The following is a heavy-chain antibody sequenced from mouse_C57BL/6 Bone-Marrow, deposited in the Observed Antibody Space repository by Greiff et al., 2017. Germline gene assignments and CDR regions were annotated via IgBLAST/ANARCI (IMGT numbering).Heavy chain of an antibody. Sequence: QFQLQQSGAELVRPGASVKLSCKTSGYIFTSYWFHWVKQRSGQGLEWIARMYPGTGNTYYNEKFKGKATLTADKASSTAYMQLISLKSEDSAVYFCARSSYGGYSFDIWGQGTTLTVTA. CDR3: ARSSYGGYSFDI. J-gene: IGHJ2*01. CDR2: MYPGTGNT. V-gene: IGHV1S132*01. CDR1: GYIFTSYW. D-gene: IGHD1-1*02.